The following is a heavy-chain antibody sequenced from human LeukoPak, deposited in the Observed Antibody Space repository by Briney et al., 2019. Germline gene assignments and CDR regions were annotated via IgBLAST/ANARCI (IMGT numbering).Heavy chain of an antibody. V-gene: IGHV4-4*07. CDR1: GGSISDYY. CDR2: IYTNGNS. CDR3: ARMPQGELFIAAAGTVLGYKPLKLYYFDY. Sequence: PSETLSLTCTVSGGSISDYYWSWIRQPAGKGLEWIGRIYTNGNSNYNPSLKGRVTMSVDTSKNQFSLKLSSVTAADTAVYYCARMPQGELFIAAAGTVLGYKPLKLYYFDYWGQGTLVTVSS. D-gene: IGHD6-13*01. J-gene: IGHJ4*02.